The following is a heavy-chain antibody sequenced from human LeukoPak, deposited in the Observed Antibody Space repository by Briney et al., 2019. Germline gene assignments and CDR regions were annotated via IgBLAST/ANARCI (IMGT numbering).Heavy chain of an antibody. J-gene: IGHJ4*02. D-gene: IGHD2-2*01. V-gene: IGHV3-49*04. CDR3: SSGSSISWYFDY. Sequence: QPGRSLRLSCTASGLTFGDYGMSWVRQAPGKGLEWVGFIRSKAYSGTTEYAASVKGRFSISRDDSKNIAFLQMNSLKTEDTAVYYCSSGSSISWYFDYWGQGTLVTVSS. CDR2: IRSKAYSGTT. CDR1: GLTFGDYG.